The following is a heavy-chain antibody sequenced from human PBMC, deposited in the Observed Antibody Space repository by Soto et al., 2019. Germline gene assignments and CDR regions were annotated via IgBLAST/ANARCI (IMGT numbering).Heavy chain of an antibody. J-gene: IGHJ6*02. CDR1: GFTFSSYA. D-gene: IGHD6-13*01. Sequence: EVQLLESGGGLVQPGGSLRLSCAASGFTFSSYAMSWVRQAPGKGLEWVSAISGSGGSTYYADSVKGRFTISRDNSKNTLYLQMNSLRAEDTAVYYCAKDAGTGRLGRIRYYGMDVWGQGTTVTVSS. CDR2: ISGSGGST. CDR3: AKDAGTGRLGRIRYYGMDV. V-gene: IGHV3-23*01.